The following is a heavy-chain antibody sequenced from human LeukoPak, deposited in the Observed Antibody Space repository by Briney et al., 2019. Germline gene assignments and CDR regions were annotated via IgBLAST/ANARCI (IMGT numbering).Heavy chain of an antibody. V-gene: IGHV1-69*13. CDR2: IIPIFGTA. CDR1: GGTFSSYA. CDR3: ASSEGTAMVPHYFDY. D-gene: IGHD5-18*01. Sequence: ASVKVSCKASGGTFSSYAISWVRQAPGQGLEWMGGIIPIFGTANYAQKFQGRVTITADESTSTAYMELSSLRSEDTAVYYCASSEGTAMVPHYFDYWGQGTLVTVSP. J-gene: IGHJ4*02.